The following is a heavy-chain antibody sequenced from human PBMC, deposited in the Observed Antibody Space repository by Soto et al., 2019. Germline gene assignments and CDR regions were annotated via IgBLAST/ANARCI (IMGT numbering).Heavy chain of an antibody. V-gene: IGHV1-3*01. J-gene: IGHJ6*02. CDR1: GQSLSSYA. D-gene: IGHD3-9*01. Sequence: QVQLVQSGADAKQSGASVRDSCKASGQSLSSYAMNSVRQAPGQRIEWSGWTNGGNGNTRYSPQFQDRVTTTRYTFASMGYREVRSLRSEDTGVYFCASRSCAGNIFYAGMDVWGQGATVTGS. CDR3: ASRSCAGNIFYAGMDV. CDR2: TNGGNGNT.